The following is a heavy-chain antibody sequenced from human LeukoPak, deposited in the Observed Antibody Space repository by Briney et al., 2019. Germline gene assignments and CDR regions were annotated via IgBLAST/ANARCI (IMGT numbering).Heavy chain of an antibody. D-gene: IGHD5-12*01. V-gene: IGHV4-59*01. CDR2: IYYSGST. Sequence: PSETLSLTCTVSGGSISSYYWSWIRQPPGKGLEWIGFIYYSGSTNYNPSLKSRVIISVDTSKNQISLKLSSVTAADTAVYYCARGNSGYDYAFDIWGQGTTVTVSS. J-gene: IGHJ3*02. CDR3: ARGNSGYDYAFDI. CDR1: GGSISSYY.